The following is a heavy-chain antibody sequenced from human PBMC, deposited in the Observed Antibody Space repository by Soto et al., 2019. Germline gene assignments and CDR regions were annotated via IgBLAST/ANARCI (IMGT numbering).Heavy chain of an antibody. D-gene: IGHD6-13*01. Sequence: SETLSLTCTVSGGSISSYFYIWVRQPPGKGLEWIGSVYYTGTTDYNPSLKSRVTISVDTSKTQFSLNLRSVTAADTAVYYCARDLAAVPRAFDYWGRGTLVTISS. V-gene: IGHV4-59*01. CDR3: ARDLAAVPRAFDY. CDR1: GGSISSYF. CDR2: VYYTGTT. J-gene: IGHJ4*02.